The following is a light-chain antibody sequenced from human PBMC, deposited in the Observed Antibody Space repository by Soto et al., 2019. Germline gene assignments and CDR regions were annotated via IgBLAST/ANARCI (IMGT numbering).Light chain of an antibody. CDR2: EGT. J-gene: IGLJ3*02. Sequence: QSALTQPASVSGSPGQSITISCIGTSTDVGSYNLFSWYQQHPGKAPKLIIYEGTKRPAGVSNRFSGSKSGNTASLTVSGLQAEDEADYFCCSYAGSSTLVFGGGTKVTVL. CDR1: STDVGSYNL. V-gene: IGLV2-14*02. CDR3: CSYAGSSTLV.